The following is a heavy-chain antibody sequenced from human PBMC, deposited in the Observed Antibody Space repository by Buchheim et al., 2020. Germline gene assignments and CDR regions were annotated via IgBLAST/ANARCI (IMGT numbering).Heavy chain of an antibody. J-gene: IGHJ6*02. CDR3: ARTRHDSSGRYGGVGYYYGMDV. CDR2: IYYSGST. D-gene: IGHD6-19*01. V-gene: IGHV4-59*01. CDR1: GGSISSYY. Sequence: QVQLQESGPGLVKPSETLSLTCTVSGGSISSYYWSWIRQPPGKGLEWIGYIYYSGSTNYNPSLKSRVTISVDTSKNQFSLKLSSVTAADTAVYYCARTRHDSSGRYGGVGYYYGMDVWGQGTT.